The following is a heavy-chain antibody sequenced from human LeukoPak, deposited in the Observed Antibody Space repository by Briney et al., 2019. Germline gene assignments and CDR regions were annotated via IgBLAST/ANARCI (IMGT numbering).Heavy chain of an antibody. CDR3: TTIRPGY. J-gene: IGHJ4*02. D-gene: IGHD1-26*01. V-gene: IGHV3-74*01. Sequence: GGSLRLSCAAPGFTFSTYWIHWVRQVPGKGLVWVARIKDGGTTTDYADSVKGRFTISRDDAKSTLYLHTNSLRAEDTAVYYCTTIRPGYWGQGTLVTVSS. CDR2: IKDGGTTT. CDR1: GFTFSTYW.